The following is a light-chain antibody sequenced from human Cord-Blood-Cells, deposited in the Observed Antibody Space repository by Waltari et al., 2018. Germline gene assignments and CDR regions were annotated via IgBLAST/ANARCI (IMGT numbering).Light chain of an antibody. CDR3: CSYAGSSTFVV. CDR1: SSDVRRYNL. CDR2: EVS. J-gene: IGLJ2*01. V-gene: IGLV2-23*02. Sequence: QSALTQPASVSGSPGQSTTISCTGTSSDVRRYNLDSWYQQHPGKAPKLMIYEVSKRPSGVSYRFSGSKAGNTASLTISGLQAEDEADYYCCSYAGSSTFVVFGGGTKLTVL.